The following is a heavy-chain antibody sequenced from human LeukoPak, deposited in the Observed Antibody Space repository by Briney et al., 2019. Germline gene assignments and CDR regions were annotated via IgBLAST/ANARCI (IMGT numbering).Heavy chain of an antibody. CDR2: TIPIFGAT. CDR1: GGTFINFA. D-gene: IGHD4-17*01. Sequence: ASVKVSCKASGGTFINFAIIWVRQAPGQGLEWMGGTIPIFGATNYAQNFQGRVTITADESTSTAYMELSGLRSEDTAVYYCASGDHGDYGRLGYWGQGTLVTVSS. J-gene: IGHJ4*02. CDR3: ASGDHGDYGRLGY. V-gene: IGHV1-69*13.